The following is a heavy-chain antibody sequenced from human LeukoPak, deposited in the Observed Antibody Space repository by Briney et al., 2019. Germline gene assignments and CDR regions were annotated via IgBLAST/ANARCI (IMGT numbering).Heavy chain of an antibody. Sequence: GGSLRLSCAASGFTFSHFAMHWVRQAPGKGLVWVSRINTDGSSTSYADSMKGRFTISRDNAKNTLFLQMNSLRAEDAAIYYCARGGGPLFDYWGQGTLVTVSS. CDR2: INTDGSST. V-gene: IGHV3-74*01. D-gene: IGHD1-26*01. J-gene: IGHJ4*02. CDR3: ARGGGPLFDY. CDR1: GFTFSHFA.